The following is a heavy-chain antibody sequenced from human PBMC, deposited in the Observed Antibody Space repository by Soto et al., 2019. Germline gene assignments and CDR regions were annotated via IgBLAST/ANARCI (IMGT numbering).Heavy chain of an antibody. CDR2: VNPRSGDT. Sequence: QAQLVQSGAEVKKPGVSLKVSCKTSGYTFINYYIHWVRQAPGQGLEWMGWVNPRSGDTNYAQKFQGRVTMTRNTSISTAYMELSSLRSDDTAVFYCARQLAYCGGDCFTEPIEYWGQGTLVTVSS. V-gene: IGHV1-2*02. J-gene: IGHJ4*02. D-gene: IGHD2-21*02. CDR1: GYTFINYY. CDR3: ARQLAYCGGDCFTEPIEY.